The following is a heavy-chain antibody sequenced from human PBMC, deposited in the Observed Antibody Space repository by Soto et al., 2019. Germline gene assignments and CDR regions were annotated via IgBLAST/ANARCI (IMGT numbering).Heavy chain of an antibody. D-gene: IGHD6-13*01. J-gene: IGHJ6*03. V-gene: IGHV3-23*01. CDR1: GFTFSSYA. Sequence: GGSLRLSCAASGFTFSSYAMSWVRQAPGKGLEWVSAISGSGGSTYYADSVKGRFTISRDNSKNTLYLQMNSLRAEDTAVYYCAKGAKIAAAAGGVPAKSYYYYYMDVWGKGTTVTVSS. CDR3: AKGAKIAAAAGGVPAKSYYYYYMDV. CDR2: ISGSGGST.